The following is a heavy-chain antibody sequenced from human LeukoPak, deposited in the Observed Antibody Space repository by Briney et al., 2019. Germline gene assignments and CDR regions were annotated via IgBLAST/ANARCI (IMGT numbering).Heavy chain of an antibody. CDR3: ASLRAKDIVVVPAATHYYYYGMDV. J-gene: IGHJ6*02. Sequence: SETLSLTCTVSGGSISSYYWSWIRQPPGKGLEWIGYIYYSGSTNYNPSLKSRVTISVDTSKNQFSLKLSSVTAADTAVYYCASLRAKDIVVVPAATHYYYYGMDVWGQGTTVTVSS. D-gene: IGHD2-2*01. V-gene: IGHV4-59*12. CDR2: IYYSGST. CDR1: GGSISSYY.